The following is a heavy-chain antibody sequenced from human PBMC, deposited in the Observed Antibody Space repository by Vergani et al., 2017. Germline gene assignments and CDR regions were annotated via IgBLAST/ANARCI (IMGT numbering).Heavy chain of an antibody. CDR2: ISWNSNSI. D-gene: IGHD3-10*01. J-gene: IGHJ5*02. CDR3: AKNLGTASGGGWFNP. CDR1: GFNSAGYA. V-gene: IGHV3-9*02. Sequence: EVQLEESGGGLVLPGRSLRLSCVASGFNSAGYAMHWVRQAPGKGLEWVSGISWNSNSIGYADSVKGRFTISRDNAKNSLYLQMNSLRAEDTALYYCAKNLGTASGGGWFNPGGKGSVVTVSS.